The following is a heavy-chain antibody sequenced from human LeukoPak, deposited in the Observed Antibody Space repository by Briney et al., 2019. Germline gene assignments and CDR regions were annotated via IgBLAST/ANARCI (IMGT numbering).Heavy chain of an antibody. CDR1: GGSISSSSYY. J-gene: IGHJ4*02. CDR2: IYYSGST. V-gene: IGHV4-39*01. CDR3: ARRSFGEFVFDY. D-gene: IGHD3-10*01. Sequence: SETLSLTCTVSGGSISSSSYYWGWIRQPPGKGLEWIGSIYYSGSTYYNPSLKSRVTISVDTSKNQFSLKLSSVTAADTAVYYCARRSFGEFVFDYWGQGTLVTVSS.